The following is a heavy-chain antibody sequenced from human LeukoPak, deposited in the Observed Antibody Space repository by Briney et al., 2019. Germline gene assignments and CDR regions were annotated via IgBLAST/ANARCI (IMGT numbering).Heavy chain of an antibody. V-gene: IGHV4-31*03. CDR1: GGSISSGGYS. Sequence: SQTLSLTCTVSGGSISSGGYSWSWIRQHPGKGLEWIGYIYYSGSTYYNPSLKSRVTMSVDTSKNQFSLKLSSVTAADTAVYYCARSSRSGYYYDSSGDYYFDYWGQGTLVTVSS. CDR3: ARSSRSGYYYDSSGDYYFDY. J-gene: IGHJ4*02. CDR2: IYYSGST. D-gene: IGHD3-22*01.